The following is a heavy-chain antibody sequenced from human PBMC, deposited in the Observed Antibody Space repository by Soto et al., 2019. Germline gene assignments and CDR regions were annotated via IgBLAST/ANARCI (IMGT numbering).Heavy chain of an antibody. CDR1: GGSMSTSYY. V-gene: IGHV4-39*01. CDR2: IYYSGST. D-gene: IGHD3-10*01. CDR3: ATLWFGEADY. J-gene: IGHJ4*02. Sequence: QLQLQESGPGLLKPSETLSLTCTVSGGSMSTSYYWGWIRQPPGKGLEWIGSIYYSGSTYYNPSLKSRVTISVDTSKNQFSLKLTYVTAADTSVYYCATLWFGEADYWGQGTLVTVSS.